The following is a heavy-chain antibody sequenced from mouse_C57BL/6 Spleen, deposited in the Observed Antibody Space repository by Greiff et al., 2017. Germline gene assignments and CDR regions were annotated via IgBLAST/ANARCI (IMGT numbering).Heavy chain of an antibody. CDR2: IDPETGGT. J-gene: IGHJ4*01. D-gene: IGHD1-1*01. Sequence: VQLQQSGAELVRPGASVTLSCKASGYTFTDYEMHWVKQTPVHGLEWIGAIDPETGGTAYNQKFKGKAILTADKSSSTAYMELRSLTSEDSAVYYCTSTTHYAMDYWGQGTSVTVSS. V-gene: IGHV1-15*01. CDR1: GYTFTDYE. CDR3: TSTTHYAMDY.